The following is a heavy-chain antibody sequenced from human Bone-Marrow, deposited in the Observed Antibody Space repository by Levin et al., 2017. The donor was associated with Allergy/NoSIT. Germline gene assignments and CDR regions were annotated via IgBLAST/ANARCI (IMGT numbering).Heavy chain of an antibody. V-gene: IGHV4-59*01. CDR1: GGSISSYY. Sequence: SETLSLTCTVSGGSISSYYWSWIRQPPGKGLEWIGYIYYSGSTNYNPSLKSRVTISVDTSKNQFSLKLSSVTAADTAVYYCARAPGYDFWSGSHYGMDVWGQGTTVTVSS. J-gene: IGHJ6*02. D-gene: IGHD3-3*01. CDR3: ARAPGYDFWSGSHYGMDV. CDR2: IYYSGST.